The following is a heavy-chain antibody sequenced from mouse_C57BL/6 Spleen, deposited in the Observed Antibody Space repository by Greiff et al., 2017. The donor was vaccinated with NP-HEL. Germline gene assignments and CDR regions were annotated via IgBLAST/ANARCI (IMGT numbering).Heavy chain of an antibody. CDR2: IWRGGST. D-gene: IGHD1-1*01. Sequence: VQLVESGPGLVQPSQSLSITCTVSGFSLTSYGVHWVRQSPGKGLEWLGVIWRGGSTDYNAAFMSRLSITKDNSKSQVFFKMNSLQADDTAIYYCAKTSGSTVAHYFDYWGQGTTLTVSS. CDR1: GFSLTSYG. V-gene: IGHV2-5*01. CDR3: AKTSGSTVAHYFDY. J-gene: IGHJ2*01.